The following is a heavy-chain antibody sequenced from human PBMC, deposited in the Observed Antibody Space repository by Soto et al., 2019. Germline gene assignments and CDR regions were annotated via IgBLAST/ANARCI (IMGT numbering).Heavy chain of an antibody. V-gene: IGHV3-74*01. CDR3: ARGMQGSRYFDL. CDR1: GFVFSSYW. CDR2: ITNDGSST. Sequence: EVQLVESGGGLVQPGGSLRLSSAGSGFVFSSYWMHWVRQVPGKGLVWVSRITNDGSSTTYADSVNGRFTISRDNAKNTLYLQMNSLGAEDTAVYYCARGMQGSRYFDLWGRGTLVTVSS. J-gene: IGHJ2*01.